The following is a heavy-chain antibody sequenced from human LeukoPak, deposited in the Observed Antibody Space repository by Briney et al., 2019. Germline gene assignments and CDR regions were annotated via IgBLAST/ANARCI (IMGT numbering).Heavy chain of an antibody. CDR1: GYTFTSHA. CDR2: INAGNGNT. V-gene: IGHV1-3*01. J-gene: IGHJ3*02. Sequence: ASVKVSCKASGYTFTSHAMHWVRQAPGQRLEWMGWINAGNGNTKYSQKFQGRVTITRDTSASTAYMELSSLRSEDTAVYYCARESGHDAFDIWGQGTMVTVSS. CDR3: ARESGHDAFDI.